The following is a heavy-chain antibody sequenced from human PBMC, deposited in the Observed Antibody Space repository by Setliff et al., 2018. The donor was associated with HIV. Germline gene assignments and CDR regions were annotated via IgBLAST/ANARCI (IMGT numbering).Heavy chain of an antibody. CDR1: GFSFRNYA. V-gene: IGHV3-7*01. CDR2: IKQDGSEK. CDR3: ARDPPYDILTGYYGDAFDI. J-gene: IGHJ3*02. D-gene: IGHD3-9*01. Sequence: AGGSLRLSCAASGFSFRNYAMSWVRQAPGKGLEWVANIKQDGSEKYYVDSVKGRFTISRDNAKNSLYLQMNSLRAEDTAVYYCARDPPYDILTGYYGDAFDIWGQGTMVTV.